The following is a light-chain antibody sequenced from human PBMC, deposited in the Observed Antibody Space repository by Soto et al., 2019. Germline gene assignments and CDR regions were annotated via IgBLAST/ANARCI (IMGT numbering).Light chain of an antibody. CDR1: SSDVGGYNY. CDR2: EVN. CDR3: IPYAASTKV. V-gene: IGLV2-8*01. J-gene: IGLJ1*01. Sequence: QSALTQPPSASGSPGQSVAISCTGTSSDVGGYNYVSWYQQHPGKAPKLMIYEVNKRPSGVPDRFSGSKSGNTASLTVSGLQAEDEADYYCIPYAASTKVFRTGTKGTLL.